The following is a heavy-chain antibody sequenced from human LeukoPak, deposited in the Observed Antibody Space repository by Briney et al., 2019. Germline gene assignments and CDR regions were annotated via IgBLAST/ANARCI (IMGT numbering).Heavy chain of an antibody. V-gene: IGHV7-4-1*02. D-gene: IGHD4-17*01. CDR1: GDTLSSDA. CDR3: ARGETLTTVIH. CDR2: INTNTGNP. Sequence: APVKVSCKASGDTLSSDAVNWVRQAPGQGLEWMGWINTNTGNPTYAQGFTGRFVFSLDTSVSTAYLQISSLKAEDTAVYYCARGETLTTVIHWGQGTLVTVSS. J-gene: IGHJ4*02.